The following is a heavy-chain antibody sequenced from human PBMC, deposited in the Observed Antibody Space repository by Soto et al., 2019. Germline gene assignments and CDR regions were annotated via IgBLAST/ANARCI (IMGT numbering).Heavy chain of an antibody. CDR1: GYTFTSYA. Sequence: GASVKVSCKASGYTFTSYAMHWVRQAPGQRLEWMGWINAGNGNTKYSQKFQGRVTITRDTSASTAYMELSSLRSEDTAVYYCARTYSSGWYWSAALVYWGQGTLVTVSS. V-gene: IGHV1-3*01. J-gene: IGHJ4*02. D-gene: IGHD6-19*01. CDR2: INAGNGNT. CDR3: ARTYSSGWYWSAALVY.